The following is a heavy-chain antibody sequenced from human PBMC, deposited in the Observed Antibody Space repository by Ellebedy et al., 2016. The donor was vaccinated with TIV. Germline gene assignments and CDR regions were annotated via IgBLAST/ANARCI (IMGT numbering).Heavy chain of an antibody. CDR1: GGTFSSYA. V-gene: IGHV1-69*13. D-gene: IGHD6-13*01. CDR2: IIPIFGTA. CDR3: ARVSEIAAADTDYYGMDV. J-gene: IGHJ6*02. Sequence: SVKVSXXASGGTFSSYAISWVRQAPGQGLEWMGGIIPIFGTANYAQKFQGRVTITADESTSTAYMELSSLRSEDTAVYYCARVSEIAAADTDYYGMDVWGQGTTVTVSS.